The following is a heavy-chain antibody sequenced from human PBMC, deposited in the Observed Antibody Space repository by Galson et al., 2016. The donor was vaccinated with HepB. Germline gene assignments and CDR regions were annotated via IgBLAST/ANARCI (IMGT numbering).Heavy chain of an antibody. V-gene: IGHV3-30*18. CDR2: LSFDRINK. D-gene: IGHD5-24*01. Sequence: SLRLSCAASGFTFSDYGIHWVRQAPGKGLEWVAVLSFDRINKYYADSVKGRFTISRDNSKNTVYLQMNSLRAEDTAVYYCAKDAYTWRWLLSFFPDYWGQGTLVTVSS. CDR3: AKDAYTWRWLLSFFPDY. CDR1: GFTFSDYG. J-gene: IGHJ4*02.